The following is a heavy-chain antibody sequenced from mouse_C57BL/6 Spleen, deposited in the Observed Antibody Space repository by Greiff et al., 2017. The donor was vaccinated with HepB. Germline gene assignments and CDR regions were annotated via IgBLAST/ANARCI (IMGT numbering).Heavy chain of an antibody. CDR2: ISSGGSYT. CDR1: GFTFSSYG. V-gene: IGHV5-6*01. J-gene: IGHJ2*01. D-gene: IGHD2-12*01. CDR3: ATYENYFDY. Sequence: EVQLVESGGDLVKPGGSLKLSCAASGFTFSSYGMSWVRQTPDKRLEWVATISSGGSYTYYPDSVKGRFTISRDNAKNTLYLQMSSLKSEDTAMYYCATYENYFDYWGQGTTLTVSS.